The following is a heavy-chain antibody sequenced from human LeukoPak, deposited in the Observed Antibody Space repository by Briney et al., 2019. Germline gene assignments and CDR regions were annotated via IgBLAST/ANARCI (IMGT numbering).Heavy chain of an antibody. J-gene: IGHJ5*02. Sequence: ASVKVSCKASGYTFISYGISWVRQAPGQGLEWMGWISAYNGNTNYAQKLQGRVTMTTDTSTSTAYMELRSLRSDDTAVYYCARVGAAAGTGWFDPWGQGTLVTVSS. CDR2: ISAYNGNT. V-gene: IGHV1-18*01. D-gene: IGHD6-13*01. CDR3: ARVGAAAGTGWFDP. CDR1: GYTFISYG.